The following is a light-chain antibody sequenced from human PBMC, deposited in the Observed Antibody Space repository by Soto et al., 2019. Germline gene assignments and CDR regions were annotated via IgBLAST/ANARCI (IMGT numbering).Light chain of an antibody. J-gene: IGLJ2*01. CDR1: SSNIGNNY. V-gene: IGLV1-51*01. CDR2: DNN. CDR3: GTWDSSLSAVV. Sequence: QSVLTQPPSVSAAPGQKVTISCSGSSSNIGNNYVSWYQQLPGTAPKLLIYDNNKRPSGIPDRFSGSKSGTSATLGITGLQTGDEVDYYCGTWDSSLSAVVFGGGTK.